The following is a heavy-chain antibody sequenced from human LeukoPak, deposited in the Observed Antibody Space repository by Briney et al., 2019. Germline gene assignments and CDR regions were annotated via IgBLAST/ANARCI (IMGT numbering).Heavy chain of an antibody. CDR2: ISSSGSTI. D-gene: IGHD6-13*01. J-gene: IGHJ4*02. V-gene: IGHV3-11*01. CDR3: ASASSSWSYYFDY. Sequence: GGSLRLSCAASGFTFSDYYMSWIRQAPGKGLEWVSYISSSGSTIYYADSVKGRFTISRDNAKNSLYLQMNSLRAEDTAVYYCASASSSWSYYFDYWGQGTLVTVSS. CDR1: GFTFSDYY.